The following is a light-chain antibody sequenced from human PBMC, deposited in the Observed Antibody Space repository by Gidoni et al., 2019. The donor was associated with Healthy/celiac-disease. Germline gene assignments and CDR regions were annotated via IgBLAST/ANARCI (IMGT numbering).Light chain of an antibody. CDR1: QSVSSN. V-gene: IGKV3-15*01. CDR3: QQYNNWPPGT. CDR2: GAS. J-gene: IGKJ1*01. Sequence: EIVMPPSPATLSVSPGESATLSCRASQSVSSNLAWYQQKPGQAPRLLIYGASTRATGIPARFSGSGSGTEFTLTISSLQSEDFAVYYCQQYNNWPPGTFGQGTKVEIK.